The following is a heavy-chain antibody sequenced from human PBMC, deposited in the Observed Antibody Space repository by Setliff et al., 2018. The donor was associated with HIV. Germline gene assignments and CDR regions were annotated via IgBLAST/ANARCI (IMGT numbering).Heavy chain of an antibody. Sequence: GASVKVSCKASGYTFTNYGISWVRQAPGHGLEWMGWISPYNGDTNYAQNLQGRVTMTTDTSTSTAYMELRSLRSDDTAVYYCAGDYYYDSSGYRYFDYWGQGTLVTVSS. CDR2: ISPYNGDT. J-gene: IGHJ4*02. V-gene: IGHV1-18*01. D-gene: IGHD3-22*01. CDR1: GYTFTNYG. CDR3: AGDYYYDSSGYRYFDY.